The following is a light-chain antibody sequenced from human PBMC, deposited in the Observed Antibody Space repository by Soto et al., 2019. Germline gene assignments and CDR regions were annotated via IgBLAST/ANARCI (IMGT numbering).Light chain of an antibody. Sequence: DIQMTQSPSSLSASVEDRVTITCRASQNIANYLTWYQHKPGKAPRLLIYGASSLQSGVLSRFSGSGSGTDFTLTISSLQPEDFATYYCHQTYSTPQTFGQGTKVEI. CDR1: QNIANY. CDR3: HQTYSTPQT. CDR2: GAS. J-gene: IGKJ1*01. V-gene: IGKV1-39*01.